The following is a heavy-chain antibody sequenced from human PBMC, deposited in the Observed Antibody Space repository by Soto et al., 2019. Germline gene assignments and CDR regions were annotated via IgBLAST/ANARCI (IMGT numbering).Heavy chain of an antibody. CDR1: GFTFSSYD. CDR2: IGTAGDT. CDR3: ARGASAGWFDP. J-gene: IGHJ5*02. D-gene: IGHD6-25*01. Sequence: GGSLRLSCAASGFTFSSYDMHWVRQATGKGLEWVSAIGTAGDTYYPGSVKGRFTISRENAKNPLYLQMNSLRAGDTTVYYCARGASAGWFDPWGQGTLVTVSS. V-gene: IGHV3-13*04.